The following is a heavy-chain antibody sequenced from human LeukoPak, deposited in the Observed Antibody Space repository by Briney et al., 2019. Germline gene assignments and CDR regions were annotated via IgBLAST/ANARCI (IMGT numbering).Heavy chain of an antibody. V-gene: IGHV3-23*01. CDR1: GTPFISYA. CDR3: ARQRAGYYDTRGYYNDS. J-gene: IGHJ5*01. Sequence: SGAASGTPFISYAMSGVRQAPGKGLEWGSGISGSGGSTYYADSLKGRFTFSRDNSKNTQYLQMNSLRAEDTAVYYCARQRAGYYDTRGYYNDSWGEGSLVTVSS. D-gene: IGHD3-22*01. CDR2: ISGSGGST.